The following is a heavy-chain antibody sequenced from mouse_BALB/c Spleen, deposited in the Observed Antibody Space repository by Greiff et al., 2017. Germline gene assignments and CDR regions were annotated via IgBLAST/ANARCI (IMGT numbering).Heavy chain of an antibody. CDR1: GFTFSSYG. J-gene: IGHJ4*01. Sequence: DVQLVESGGDLVKPGGSLKLSCAASGFTFSSYGMSWVRQTPEKRLEWVASISSGGSTYYPDSVKGRFTISRDNARNILYLQMSSLRSEDTAMYYCARAFSYGYAGYAMDYWGQGTSVTVSS. V-gene: IGHV5-6-5*01. CDR2: ISSGGST. D-gene: IGHD1-2*01. CDR3: ARAFSYGYAGYAMDY.